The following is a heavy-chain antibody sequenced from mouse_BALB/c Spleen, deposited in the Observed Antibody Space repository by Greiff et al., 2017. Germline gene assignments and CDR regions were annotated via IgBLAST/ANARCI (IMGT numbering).Heavy chain of an antibody. CDR2: IYPSDSYT. CDR3: TRPSYYYGSRGTLEFAY. CDR1: GYTFTSYW. Sequence: QVQLQQPGAELVRPGASVKLSCKASGYTFTSYWINWVKQRPGQGLEWIGNIYPSDSYTNYNQKFKDKATLTVDKSSSTAYMQLSSPTSEDSAVYYCTRPSYYYGSRGTLEFAYWGQGTLVTVSA. J-gene: IGHJ3*01. D-gene: IGHD1-1*01. V-gene: IGHV1-69*02.